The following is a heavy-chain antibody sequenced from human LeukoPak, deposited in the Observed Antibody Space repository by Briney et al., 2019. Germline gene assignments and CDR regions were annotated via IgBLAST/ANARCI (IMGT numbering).Heavy chain of an antibody. CDR3: ARDPGDYYGSGSYYGP. V-gene: IGHV1-46*01. D-gene: IGHD3-10*01. CDR2: INPSGDTT. Sequence: ASVKVSCKASGYTFTTYYIHWVRQAPGQGLEWMGIINPSGDTTSYAQKFQGRVTMTRDTSTSTVYMELSRLRPDDTAVYYCARDPGDYYGSGSYYGPWGQGTLVTVSS. CDR1: GYTFTTYY. J-gene: IGHJ5*02.